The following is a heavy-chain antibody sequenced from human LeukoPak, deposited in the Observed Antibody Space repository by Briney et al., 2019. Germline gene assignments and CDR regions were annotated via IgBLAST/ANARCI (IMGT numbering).Heavy chain of an antibody. D-gene: IGHD6-13*01. Sequence: PSETLSLTCAVYGVSFSGYYWSWIRQPPGKGLEWIGEINHSGSTNYNPSLKSRVTISVDTSKNQFSLKLSSVTAADTAVYYCARADYSSTWSHDYYYVDVWGKGTTVTVSS. CDR1: GVSFSGYY. CDR2: INHSGST. J-gene: IGHJ6*03. V-gene: IGHV4-34*01. CDR3: ARADYSSTWSHDYYYVDV.